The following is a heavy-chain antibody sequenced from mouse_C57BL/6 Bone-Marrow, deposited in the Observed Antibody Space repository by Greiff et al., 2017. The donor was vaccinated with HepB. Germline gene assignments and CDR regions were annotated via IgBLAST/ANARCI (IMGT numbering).Heavy chain of an antibody. V-gene: IGHV7-1*01. Sequence: EVQRVESGGGLVQSGRSLRLSCATSGFTFSDFYMEWVRQAPGKGLEWIAASRNKANDYTTEYSASVKGRFIVSRDTSQSILYLQMNALRAEDTAIYYCARDNWDVGDYWGQGTTLTVSS. CDR1: GFTFSDFY. D-gene: IGHD4-1*01. CDR3: ARDNWDVGDY. CDR2: SRNKANDYTT. J-gene: IGHJ2*01.